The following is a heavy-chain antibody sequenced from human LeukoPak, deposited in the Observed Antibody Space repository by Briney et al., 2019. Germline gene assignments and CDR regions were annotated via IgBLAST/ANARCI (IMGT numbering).Heavy chain of an antibody. CDR1: GGSISSGGYY. D-gene: IGHD5-18*01. V-gene: IGHV4-31*03. Sequence: SETLSLTCTVSGGSISSGGYYWSWIRQHPGKGLEWIGYIYYSGSTYYNPSLKSRVTISVDTSKNQFSLKLSSVTAADTAVYYCARGSGYSYVDFDYWGQGTLDTVSS. J-gene: IGHJ4*02. CDR3: ARGSGYSYVDFDY. CDR2: IYYSGST.